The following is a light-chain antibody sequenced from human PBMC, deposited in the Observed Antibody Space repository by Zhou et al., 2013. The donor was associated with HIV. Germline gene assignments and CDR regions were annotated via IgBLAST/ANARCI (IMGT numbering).Light chain of an antibody. Sequence: DIQMTQSPSSLSASVGDRVTITCRASQGISNYLAWYQQKPGKVPKLLIYAASTLQSGVPSRFSGSGSGTDFTLTISSLEPEDFVIYYCQQRFSWPITFGQGTRLEIK. CDR1: QGISNY. CDR2: AAS. J-gene: IGKJ5*01. CDR3: QQRFSWPIT. V-gene: IGKV1-27*01.